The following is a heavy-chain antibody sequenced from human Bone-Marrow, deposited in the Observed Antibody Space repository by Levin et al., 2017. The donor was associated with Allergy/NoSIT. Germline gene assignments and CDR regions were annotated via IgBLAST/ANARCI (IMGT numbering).Heavy chain of an antibody. CDR2: IIPIFGTA. Sequence: AASVKVSCKASGGTFSSYAISWVRQAPGQGLEWMGGIIPIFGTANYAQKFQGRVTITADESTSTAYMELSSLRSEDTAVYYCARGIVGATLGYFDYWGQGTLVTVSS. D-gene: IGHD1-26*01. CDR1: GGTFSSYA. V-gene: IGHV1-69*13. CDR3: ARGIVGATLGYFDY. J-gene: IGHJ4*02.